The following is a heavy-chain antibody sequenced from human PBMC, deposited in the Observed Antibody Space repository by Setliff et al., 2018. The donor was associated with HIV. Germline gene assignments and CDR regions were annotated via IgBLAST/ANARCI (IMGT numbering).Heavy chain of an antibody. J-gene: IGHJ4*02. V-gene: IGHV5-51*01. D-gene: IGHD4-17*01. CDR1: GYTFTGYW. Sequence: PGESLKISCKTSGYTFTGYWIGWVRQMPGKGLEWMGIMYPGDSDTRYSPSFQGQVTFSADKSISTAFLQWSSLKASDTAIYYCARRRTSDYDFDYWGQGTLVTAPQ. CDR2: MYPGDSDT. CDR3: ARRRTSDYDFDY.